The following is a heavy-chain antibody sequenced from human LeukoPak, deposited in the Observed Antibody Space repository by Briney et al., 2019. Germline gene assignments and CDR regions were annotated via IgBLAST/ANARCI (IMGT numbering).Heavy chain of an antibody. CDR3: ATDRSGGTWFDP. J-gene: IGHJ5*02. V-gene: IGHV1-46*01. D-gene: IGHD2-15*01. Sequence: ASVKVSCKASGSTFTTYHMHWVRQAPGQGLEWVGMIDTSDGNTNYAQKFLDRVTMTRDTSTSTVHMEPSGLRSYDTAVYSCATDRSGGTWFDPWGQGTLVTVSS. CDR1: GSTFTTYH. CDR2: IDTSDGNT.